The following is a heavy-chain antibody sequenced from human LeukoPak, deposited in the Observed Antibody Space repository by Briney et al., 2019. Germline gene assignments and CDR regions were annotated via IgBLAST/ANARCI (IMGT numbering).Heavy chain of an antibody. Sequence: ASVKVSCKASGYTFTGYYMHWVRQAPGQGLEWMGWINPNSGGTNYAQKFQGRVTMTRDTSISTAYMELSRLRADDTAVYYCARVPPDYYDTSGYYMDVWGKGTTVTVSS. D-gene: IGHD3-22*01. V-gene: IGHV1-2*02. CDR2: INPNSGGT. CDR1: GYTFTGYY. CDR3: ARVPPDYYDTSGYYMDV. J-gene: IGHJ6*03.